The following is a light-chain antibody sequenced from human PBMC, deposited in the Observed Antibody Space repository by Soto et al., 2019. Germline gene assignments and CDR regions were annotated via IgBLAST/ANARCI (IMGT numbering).Light chain of an antibody. V-gene: IGKV1-5*01. J-gene: IGKJ1*01. CDR1: QNINYW. Sequence: DIQMTQAPSTLSASVGDRVTITCQASQNINYWLAWYQQKLGSPPKLLIYDASNLGHGVPSRFSGGGSGTHFTFHISSLRPDDVATYYCQQYSGPRGFGQGTKV. CDR3: QQYSGPRG. CDR2: DAS.